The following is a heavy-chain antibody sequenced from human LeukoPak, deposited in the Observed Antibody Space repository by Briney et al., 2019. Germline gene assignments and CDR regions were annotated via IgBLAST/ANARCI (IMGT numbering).Heavy chain of an antibody. J-gene: IGHJ6*02. Sequence: GGSLRLSCAASGFTFSTFWMSWVRQAPGKGLEWVANMKQDGSEKYYVDSVKGRFTISRDNAKNSLYLQMNSLRAEDTAVYYCARDFNCRGAACYYYYGMDVWGQGTTVTVSS. CDR3: ARDFNCRGAACYYYYGMDV. CDR2: MKQDGSEK. D-gene: IGHD1-20*01. V-gene: IGHV3-7*01. CDR1: GFTFSTFW.